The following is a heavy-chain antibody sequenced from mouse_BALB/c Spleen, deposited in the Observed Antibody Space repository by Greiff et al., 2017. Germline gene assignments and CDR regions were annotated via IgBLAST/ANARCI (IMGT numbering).Heavy chain of an antibody. J-gene: IGHJ4*01. CDR3: ARRDYYYGSSYGAMDY. D-gene: IGHD1-1*01. CDR2: ISYDGSN. V-gene: IGHV3-6*02. CDR1: GYSITSGYY. Sequence: ESGPGLLKPSQSLSLTCSVTGYSITSGYYWNWIRQFPGNKLEWMGYISYDGSNNYNPSLKNRISITRDTSKNQFFLKLNSVTTEDTATYYCARRDYYYGSSYGAMDYWGQGTSVTVSS.